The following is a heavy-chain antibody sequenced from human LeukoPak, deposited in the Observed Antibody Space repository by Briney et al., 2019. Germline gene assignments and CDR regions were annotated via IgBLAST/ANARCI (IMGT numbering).Heavy chain of an antibody. CDR1: GFTFSSYS. CDR3: ARLGLSSSFSYYGMDV. V-gene: IGHV3-48*04. Sequence: GGSLRLSCAASGFTFSSYSMNWVRQAPGKGLEWVSYISSSSSTIYYADSVKGRFTISRDNAKNSLYLQMNSLRAEDTAVYYCARLGLSSSFSYYGMDVWGQGTTVTVSS. J-gene: IGHJ6*02. D-gene: IGHD6-13*01. CDR2: ISSSSSTI.